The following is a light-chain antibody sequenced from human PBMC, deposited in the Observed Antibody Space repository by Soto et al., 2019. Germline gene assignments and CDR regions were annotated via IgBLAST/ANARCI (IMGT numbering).Light chain of an antibody. CDR1: QRVSTN. CDR2: GAS. V-gene: IGKV3-15*01. Sequence: EIVMTQSPATLSVSPGERATLSCKASQRVSTNLAWYQQKPGQAPRLLIYGASTRATGIPGRFSGSGAETEFTLTVSNLHSEDFAVYYCQQYSDWPPTYTFGQGTKLEIK. CDR3: QQYSDWPPTYT. J-gene: IGKJ2*01.